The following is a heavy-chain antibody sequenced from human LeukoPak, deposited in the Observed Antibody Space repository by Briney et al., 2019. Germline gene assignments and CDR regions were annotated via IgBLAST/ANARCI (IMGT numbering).Heavy chain of an antibody. J-gene: IGHJ3*02. D-gene: IGHD3-22*01. CDR2: INHSGST. V-gene: IGHV4-34*09. Sequence: SETLSLTCAVYGGSFSGYYWSWIRQPPGKGLEWIGEINHSGSTNYNPSLKSRVTISVDTSKNQFSLKLSSVTAADTAVYYCARVLMGYYFGGAFDIWGQGTMVTVSS. CDR1: GGSFSGYY. CDR3: ARVLMGYYFGGAFDI.